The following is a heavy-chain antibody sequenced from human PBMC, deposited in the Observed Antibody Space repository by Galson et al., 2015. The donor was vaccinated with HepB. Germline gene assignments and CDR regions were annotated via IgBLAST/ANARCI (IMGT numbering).Heavy chain of an antibody. CDR2: IYSGGST. J-gene: IGHJ6*01. V-gene: IGHV3-53*01. D-gene: IGHD3-10*01. CDR1: GFTVSSNY. CDR3: ARDRFGEGGMDV. Sequence: SLRLSCADSGFTVSSNYMSWVRQAPGKGLEWVSVIYSGGSTYYADSVKGRFTISRDNSKNTLYLQMNSLRAEDTAVYYCARDRFGEGGMDVWGQGATVTVSS.